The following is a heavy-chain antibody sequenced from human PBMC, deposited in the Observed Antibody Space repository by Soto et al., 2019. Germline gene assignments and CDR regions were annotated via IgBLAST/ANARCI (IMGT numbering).Heavy chain of an antibody. Sequence: QVQLVQSGAEVKKPGASVKVSCKASGYTFTSYVITWVRQAPGQGLGRMGWSSAYNGNTNYAQKLQGRVTMTTDTSTSTGYMELRSLRSDDTAVYYCARDVRYSSAYYFDYWGQGTLVTVSS. CDR2: SSAYNGNT. CDR3: ARDVRYSSAYYFDY. J-gene: IGHJ4*02. CDR1: GYTFTSYV. D-gene: IGHD6-25*01. V-gene: IGHV1-18*01.